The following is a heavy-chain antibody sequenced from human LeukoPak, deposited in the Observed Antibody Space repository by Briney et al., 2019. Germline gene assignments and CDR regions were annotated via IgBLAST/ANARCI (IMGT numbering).Heavy chain of an antibody. V-gene: IGHV4-4*02. D-gene: IGHD2-15*01. CDR3: ARLWSTDCSGGSCPHQPNY. CDR1: GGSISSSNW. J-gene: IGHJ4*02. CDR2: IYHSGST. Sequence: SGTLSLTCAVSGGSISSSNWWSWVRQPTGKGLEWIGEIYHSGSTNYNPSLKSRVTTSVDKSKNQFSLKLSSVTAADTAVYYCARLWSTDCSGGSCPHQPNYWGQGTLVTVSS.